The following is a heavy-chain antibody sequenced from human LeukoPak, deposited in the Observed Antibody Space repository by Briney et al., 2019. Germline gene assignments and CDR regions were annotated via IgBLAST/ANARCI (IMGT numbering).Heavy chain of an antibody. Sequence: GGSLRLSCAASGFTVSSNYMSWVRQAPGKGLEWASVIYSGGSTYYADSVEGRFTISRDNSKNTLYLQMNSLRAEDTAVYYCARAGGTDGFDYWGQGTLVTVSS. D-gene: IGHD5-24*01. CDR3: ARAGGTDGFDY. J-gene: IGHJ4*02. V-gene: IGHV3-53*01. CDR1: GFTVSSNY. CDR2: IYSGGST.